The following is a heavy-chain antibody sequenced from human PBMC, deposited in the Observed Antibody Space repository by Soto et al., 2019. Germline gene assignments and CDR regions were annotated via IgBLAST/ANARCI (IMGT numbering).Heavy chain of an antibody. D-gene: IGHD3-3*01. J-gene: IGHJ4*02. Sequence: SETLSLTCAVSGGNISSGGYSWSWIRQPPGKGLEWIGYIYHSGSTYYNPSLKSRVTISVDRSKNQFSLKLSSVTAADTAVYYCARGGFLAPFDYWGQGTLVTVSS. CDR2: IYHSGST. CDR1: GGNISSGGYS. V-gene: IGHV4-30-2*01. CDR3: ARGGFLAPFDY.